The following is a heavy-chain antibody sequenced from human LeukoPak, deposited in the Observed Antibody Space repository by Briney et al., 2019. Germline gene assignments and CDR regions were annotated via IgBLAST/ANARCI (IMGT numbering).Heavy chain of an antibody. V-gene: IGHV1-2*02. CDR1: GYTFTGYY. CDR3: ARGRRFQWLLPFDY. CDR2: INPNSGGT. J-gene: IGHJ4*02. Sequence: GASVKVSCKASGYTFTGYYMHWVRQAPGQGLEWMGWINPNSGGTNYAQKFQGRVTMTRDTSISTAYMELSRLRSDDAAVYYCARGRRFQWLLPFDYWGQGTLVTVSS. D-gene: IGHD6-19*01.